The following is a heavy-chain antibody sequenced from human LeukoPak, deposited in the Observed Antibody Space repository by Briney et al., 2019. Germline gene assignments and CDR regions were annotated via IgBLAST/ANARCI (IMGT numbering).Heavy chain of an antibody. CDR1: GFTFSSYG. Sequence: GRSLRLSCAASGFTFSSYGMHWVRQAPGKGLEWVSFIRYDGANKYYADSVKGRFTISRDNSKNTLYLQMNSLRPEDTAVYYCAKLISPYDYWGQGTLVTVSS. J-gene: IGHJ4*02. V-gene: IGHV3-30*02. CDR3: AKLISPYDY. CDR2: IRYDGANK.